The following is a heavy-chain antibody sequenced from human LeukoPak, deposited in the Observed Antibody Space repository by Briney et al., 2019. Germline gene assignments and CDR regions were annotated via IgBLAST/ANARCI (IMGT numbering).Heavy chain of an antibody. V-gene: IGHV3-30*02. CDR1: GFTFSSYG. CDR2: IRYDGSNK. J-gene: IGHJ3*02. Sequence: PGGSLRLSCAASGFTFSSYGMHWVRQAPGKGLEWVAFIRYDGSNKYYADSVKGRFTISRDNSKNTLYLQMNSLRAEDTAVYFCARDQGEMSTIRRGAFDIWGQGTMVTVSS. CDR3: ARDQGEMSTIRRGAFDI. D-gene: IGHD5-24*01.